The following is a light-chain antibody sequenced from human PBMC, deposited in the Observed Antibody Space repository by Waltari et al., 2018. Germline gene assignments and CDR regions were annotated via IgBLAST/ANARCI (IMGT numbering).Light chain of an antibody. J-gene: IGLJ1*01. CDR2: EVT. Sequence: HSALTQPPSASGSPGQSVTLSCTGPSSDVGGYDYVSWYQQHPGKAPKLIISEVTKRPSGVPDRFSGSKSGNTASLTVSGLQADDEADYYCSSFAGSNNYVFGTGTKVTVL. V-gene: IGLV2-8*01. CDR3: SSFAGSNNYV. CDR1: SSDVGGYDY.